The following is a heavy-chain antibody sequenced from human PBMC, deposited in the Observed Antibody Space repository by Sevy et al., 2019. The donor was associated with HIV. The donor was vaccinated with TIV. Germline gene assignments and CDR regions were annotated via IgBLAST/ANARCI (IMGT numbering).Heavy chain of an antibody. CDR1: GFTFSDYD. J-gene: IGHJ4*02. CDR3: ARAVDYYDSGGLYY. Sequence: GESLKISCAASGFTFSDYDMNWVRQAPGKGLEWVSFISSRSSYIYYADSLKGRVTISRDNAYNSLFLQMHSLRAEDTAVYYCARAVDYYDSGGLYYWGQGALVTVSS. V-gene: IGHV3-21*05. D-gene: IGHD3-22*01. CDR2: ISSRSSYI.